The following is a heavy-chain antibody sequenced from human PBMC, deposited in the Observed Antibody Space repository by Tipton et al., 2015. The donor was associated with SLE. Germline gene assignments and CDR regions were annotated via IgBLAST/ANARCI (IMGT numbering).Heavy chain of an antibody. CDR1: GGSISSGGYY. D-gene: IGHD1-26*01. CDR2: IYYSGST. Sequence: LRLSCTVSGGSISSGGYYWSWIRQHPGKGLEWIGYIYYSGSTYYNPSLKSRVTISVDTSKKQFSLKLSSVTAADTAVYYCARRRSGSYYDDDAFDIWGPGTMVTVSS. V-gene: IGHV4-31*03. J-gene: IGHJ3*02. CDR3: ARRRSGSYYDDDAFDI.